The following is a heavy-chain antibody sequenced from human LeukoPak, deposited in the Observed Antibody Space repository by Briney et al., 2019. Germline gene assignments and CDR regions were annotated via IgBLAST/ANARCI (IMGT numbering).Heavy chain of an antibody. J-gene: IGHJ4*02. V-gene: IGHV3-23*01. CDR1: GFIVSSRA. Sequence: GGSLRLSCAASGFIVSSRAMSWVRQAPGKGLEWLSSITNNAGRTYYAASVKGRFTISRDESQNTVYLAMSSLRVEDTAVYYCAKDHPSDGWPTFEYWGQGILVTVSS. CDR2: ITNNAGRT. D-gene: IGHD2-15*01. CDR3: AKDHPSDGWPTFEY.